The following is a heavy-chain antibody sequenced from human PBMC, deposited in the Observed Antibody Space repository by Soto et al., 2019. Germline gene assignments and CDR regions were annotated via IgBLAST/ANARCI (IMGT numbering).Heavy chain of an antibody. V-gene: IGHV1-18*04. CDR2: ISAYNGNT. J-gene: IGHJ6*02. CDR1: GYTFTSYG. Sequence: QVQLVQSGAEVKKPGASVKVSCKASGYTFTSYGISWVRQAPGRGLEWMGWISAYNGNTNYAQKLQGRVTMTTDTSTSTAYMELRSLRSDDTAVYYCARDFSIAARQEYYYYYGMDVWGQGTTVTVSS. D-gene: IGHD6-6*01. CDR3: ARDFSIAARQEYYYYYGMDV.